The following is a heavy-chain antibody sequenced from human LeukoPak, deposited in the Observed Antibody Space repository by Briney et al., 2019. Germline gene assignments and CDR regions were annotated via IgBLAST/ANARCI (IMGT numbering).Heavy chain of an antibody. Sequence: SETLSLACTVSGGSISSTNYHWGWIRQPPGKGLEWIGSIYYRGNTYYNPSLESRVTISFDTSKDQFSLILNSVTAADTAVYYCASATQWLAFDYWGQGTLVTVSS. CDR3: ASATQWLAFDY. J-gene: IGHJ4*02. CDR1: GGSISSTNYH. CDR2: IYYRGNT. V-gene: IGHV4-39*07. D-gene: IGHD6-19*01.